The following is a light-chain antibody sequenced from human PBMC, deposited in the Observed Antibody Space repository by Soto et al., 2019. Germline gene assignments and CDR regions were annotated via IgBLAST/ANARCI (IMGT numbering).Light chain of an antibody. CDR2: GSA. Sequence: EIQLTQSPSSVSASVGDRVAITCRASQNIRNYLNWYQQKPGKAPRFLIYGSASLQSGVPSRFSGSGYGTNFSLTINSLQPEDYATYYCQQSYNIQALTFGGGTKVDIK. V-gene: IGKV1-39*01. CDR1: QNIRNY. CDR3: QQSYNIQALT. J-gene: IGKJ4*01.